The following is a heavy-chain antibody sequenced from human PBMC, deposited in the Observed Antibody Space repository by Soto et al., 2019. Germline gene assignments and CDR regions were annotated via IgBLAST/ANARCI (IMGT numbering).Heavy chain of an antibody. CDR1: GYMFTNYG. V-gene: IGHV1-18*01. CDR2: ISGYNAKT. Sequence: QVHLVQSGGEIKKPGASVKVSCKASGYMFTNYGINWVRQAPGQGLEWMGWISGYNAKTKYAQKFQGRVSLTTDESTTTADMALRSLISDDTAIYYCVRDHYYDNSGPLDYWGKGTLVTVSS. D-gene: IGHD3-22*01. J-gene: IGHJ4*02. CDR3: VRDHYYDNSGPLDY.